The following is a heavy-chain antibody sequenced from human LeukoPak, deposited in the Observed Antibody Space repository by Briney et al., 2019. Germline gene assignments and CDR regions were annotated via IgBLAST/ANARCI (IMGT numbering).Heavy chain of an antibody. CDR3: ARIQYSSSPVDY. D-gene: IGHD6-6*01. CDR2: IYYTGST. Sequence: PSETLSLTCTVSGGSISSSSYYWGWIRQPPGKELEWIGSIYYTGSTYYNPSLKSRVTISVDTSKNQFSLKLSSVTAADTAVYYCARIQYSSSPVDYWGQGTLVTVSS. V-gene: IGHV4-39*01. CDR1: GGSISSSSYY. J-gene: IGHJ4*02.